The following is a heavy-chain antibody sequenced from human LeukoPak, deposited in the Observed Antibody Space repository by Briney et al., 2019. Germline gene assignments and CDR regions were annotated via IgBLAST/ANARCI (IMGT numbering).Heavy chain of an antibody. CDR3: ARPYSSSWDDAFDI. CDR2: IYYSGAT. Sequence: SETLSLTCTVSGGSISGSYWNWIRQPPGKGLEWIGYIYYSGATYYSPSLKSRVTISVDTSKNQFSLKLSSVTAADTAVYYCARPYSSSWDDAFDIWGQGTMVTVSS. CDR1: GGSISGSY. D-gene: IGHD6-13*01. V-gene: IGHV4-59*08. J-gene: IGHJ3*02.